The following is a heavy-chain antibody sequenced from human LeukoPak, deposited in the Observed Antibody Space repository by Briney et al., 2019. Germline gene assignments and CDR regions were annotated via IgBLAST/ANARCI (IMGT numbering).Heavy chain of an antibody. Sequence: GGSLRLSCAASGLTFSNYAMSWFRQAPGKGLEWVSGITSGFTPHYADSVKGRFAISRDNSKNTFHLQMNSLRAEDTAVYYCAKDYSDSRVGDVFFEYWGQGTLVTVSS. V-gene: IGHV3-23*01. J-gene: IGHJ4*02. D-gene: IGHD1-26*01. CDR2: ITSGFTP. CDR1: GLTFSNYA. CDR3: AKDYSDSRVGDVFFEY.